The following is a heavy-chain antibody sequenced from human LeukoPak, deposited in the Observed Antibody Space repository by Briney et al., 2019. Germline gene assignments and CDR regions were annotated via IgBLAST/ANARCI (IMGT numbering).Heavy chain of an antibody. CDR2: IIPIFGTP. V-gene: IGHV1-69*05. Sequence: SVKVSCKASGGTFSSYAVNWVRQAPGQGLEWMGGIIPIFGTPDYAQKFQGRVTIIRDDSTSTAHMELSSLRSEDTAVYYCASPVIAAAGHGAFNIWGQGTMVTVSS. CDR1: GGTFSSYA. D-gene: IGHD6-13*01. CDR3: ASPVIAAAGHGAFNI. J-gene: IGHJ3*02.